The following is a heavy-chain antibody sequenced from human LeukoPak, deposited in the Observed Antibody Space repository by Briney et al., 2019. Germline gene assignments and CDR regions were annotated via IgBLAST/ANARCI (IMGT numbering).Heavy chain of an antibody. V-gene: IGHV1-69*05. Sequence: ASVKVSCKASGGTFSSYAISWVRQAPGQGLEWMGGIIPIFGTANYAQKFQGRVTMTRNTSISTAYMELSSLRSEDTAVYYCAPETAFSRFDPWGQGTLVTVSS. D-gene: IGHD2/OR15-2a*01. CDR1: GGTFSSYA. J-gene: IGHJ5*02. CDR2: IIPIFGTA. CDR3: APETAFSRFDP.